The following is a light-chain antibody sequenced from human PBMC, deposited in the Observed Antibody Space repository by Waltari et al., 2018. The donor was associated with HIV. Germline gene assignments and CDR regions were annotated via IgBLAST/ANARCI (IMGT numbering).Light chain of an antibody. CDR1: ALPKQY. CDR2: KDS. J-gene: IGLJ2*01. V-gene: IGLV3-25*03. Sequence: SYELTQPPSVSVSPGQTARITCSGDALPKQYAYWYQQKPGQAPVLVIYKDSERPSGFPDRFSGSSSGTTVTLTISGVQAEDEADYYCQSADSSGTCVVFGGGTKLTVL. CDR3: QSADSSGTCVV.